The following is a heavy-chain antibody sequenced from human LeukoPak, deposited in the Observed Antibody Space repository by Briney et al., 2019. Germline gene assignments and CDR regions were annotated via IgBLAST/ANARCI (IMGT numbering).Heavy chain of an antibody. CDR2: IIPIFGTA. CDR3: AGRGVVVTAGIAEYFQH. D-gene: IGHD2-21*02. V-gene: IGHV1-69*05. J-gene: IGHJ1*01. Sequence: ASVKVSCKASGGTFSSYAISWVRQAPGQGLEWMGRIIPIFGTASYAQKFQGRVTITTDESTSTAYMELSSLRSEDTAVYYCAGRGVVVTAGIAEYFQHWGQGTLVTVSS. CDR1: GGTFSSYA.